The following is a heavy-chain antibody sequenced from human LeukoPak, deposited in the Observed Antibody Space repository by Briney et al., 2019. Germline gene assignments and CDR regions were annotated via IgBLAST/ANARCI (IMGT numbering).Heavy chain of an antibody. V-gene: IGHV3-7*03. J-gene: IGHJ4*02. Sequence: GSLRLSCAASRFTFSSYWMSWVRQAPGKGLEWVANIKQDGSEKYYVDSVKGRFTISRDNAKNSLYLQMNSLRAEDTAVYYCARDAGWYELDYWGQGTLVTVSS. CDR1: RFTFSSYW. CDR2: IKQDGSEK. D-gene: IGHD6-19*01. CDR3: ARDAGWYELDY.